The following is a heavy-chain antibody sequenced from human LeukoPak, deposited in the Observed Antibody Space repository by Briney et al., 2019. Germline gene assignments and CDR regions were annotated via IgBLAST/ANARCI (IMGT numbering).Heavy chain of an antibody. CDR2: IYYSGSP. CDR3: ARTPGRDGYNNY. V-gene: IGHV4-39*01. D-gene: IGHD5-24*01. CDR1: GRSISSSSYY. J-gene: IGHJ4*02. Sequence: SDTLALLCTVSGRSISSSSYYWGRIRQPPGKGLERIGRIYYSGSPYYNVSLKSRVTISEDTSNNQFALRLRAVTAADPAVYYCARTPGRDGYNNYWGQGTLVTVSS.